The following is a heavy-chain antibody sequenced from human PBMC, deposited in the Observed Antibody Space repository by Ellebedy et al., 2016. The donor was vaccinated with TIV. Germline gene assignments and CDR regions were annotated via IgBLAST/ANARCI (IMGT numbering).Heavy chain of an antibody. CDR3: ARDAADNGGKLDY. V-gene: IGHV3-53*01. J-gene: IGHJ4*02. CDR1: GFTVTTNY. Sequence: PGGSLRLSCAASGFTVTTNYMNWVRQAPGKGLEWVSVIFSAADGGETHYADSLKGRFTISRDSSKNTLYLQMNSLRAEDTAVYYCARDAADNGGKLDYWGQGALVTVSS. D-gene: IGHD4-23*01. CDR2: IFSAADGGET.